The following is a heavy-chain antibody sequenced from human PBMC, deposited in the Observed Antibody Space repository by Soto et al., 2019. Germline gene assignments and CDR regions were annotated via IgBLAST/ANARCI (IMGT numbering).Heavy chain of an antibody. CDR3: ARVSSSWGLVNYFDI. D-gene: IGHD6-13*01. J-gene: IGHJ3*02. Sequence: PSETLSLTCTVSGGSVSSGSYYWSWIRQPPGKGLECIGYIYYSGSTNYNPSLKSRVTISVDTSKNQFSLKLSSVTAADTAVYYCARVSSSWGLVNYFDIWGQGTMVTVSS. CDR2: IYYSGST. V-gene: IGHV4-61*01. CDR1: GGSVSSGSYY.